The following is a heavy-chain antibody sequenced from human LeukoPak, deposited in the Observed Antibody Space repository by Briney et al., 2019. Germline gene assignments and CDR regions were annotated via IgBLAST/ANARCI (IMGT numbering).Heavy chain of an antibody. D-gene: IGHD6-13*01. CDR2: IRSEAYGGTT. J-gene: IGHJ4*02. V-gene: IGHV3-49*04. Sequence: GGSLRLSCTASGFSFGDYSMNWVRQAPGKGLEGVGFIRSEAYGGTTQYAASVKGRFTISRDDSKSIAYLQMNSLKTEDTAVYYCTSQLQLLTFFDYWGQGTLVTVSS. CDR1: GFSFGDYS. CDR3: TSQLQLLTFFDY.